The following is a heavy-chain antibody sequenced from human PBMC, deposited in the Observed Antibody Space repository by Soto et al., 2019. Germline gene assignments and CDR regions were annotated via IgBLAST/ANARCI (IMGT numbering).Heavy chain of an antibody. Sequence: ASVKVSCKASGYTFTNYDINWVRQATGQGPEWMGWMNPDSGDTGYVPNFQGRVSMTRSTSIRTAYMELSDLRSEDTAVYYCARSRGGTGVHFDFWGQGTQVTVSS. CDR2: MNPDSGDT. J-gene: IGHJ4*02. V-gene: IGHV1-8*01. CDR3: ARSRGGTGVHFDF. D-gene: IGHD7-27*01. CDR1: GYTFTNYD.